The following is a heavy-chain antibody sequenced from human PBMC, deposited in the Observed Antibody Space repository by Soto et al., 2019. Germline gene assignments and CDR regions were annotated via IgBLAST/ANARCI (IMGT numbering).Heavy chain of an antibody. D-gene: IGHD5-18*01. CDR3: ASRGVYSYAASDYYYYGMDV. CDR1: GFTFSSYE. CDR2: ISSSGSTI. J-gene: IGHJ6*02. Sequence: VGSLRLSCAASGFTFSSYEMNWVRQAPGKGLEWVSYISSSGSTIYYADSVKGRFTISRDNAKNSLYLQMNSLRAEGTAVYYCASRGVYSYAASDYYYYGMDVWGQGTTVTVSS. V-gene: IGHV3-48*03.